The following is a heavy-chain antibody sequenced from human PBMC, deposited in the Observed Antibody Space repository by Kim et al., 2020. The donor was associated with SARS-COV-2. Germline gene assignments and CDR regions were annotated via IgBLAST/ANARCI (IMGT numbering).Heavy chain of an antibody. V-gene: IGHV3-15*01. Sequence: YAAPVKGRFTISRDDSKNTLYLQMNSLKTEDTAVYYCTTDPAVAELPTDYWGQGTLVTVSS. J-gene: IGHJ4*02. CDR3: TTDPAVAELPTDY. D-gene: IGHD6-19*01.